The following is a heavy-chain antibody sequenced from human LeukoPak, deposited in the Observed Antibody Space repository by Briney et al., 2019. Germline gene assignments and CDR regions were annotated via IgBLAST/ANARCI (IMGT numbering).Heavy chain of an antibody. CDR1: GYTFTAYY. CDR3: ARGNYGYAFDM. J-gene: IGHJ3*02. CDR2: INPNSGVT. Sequence: ASVKVPCKTSGYTFTAYYLHWVRQAPGQGLEWMGWINPNSGVTYYAQKFQGRVTMARDTSINTAYMELGRLTSDDTAVYHCARGNYGYAFDMWGQGTMVPVSS. D-gene: IGHD1-7*01. V-gene: IGHV1-2*02.